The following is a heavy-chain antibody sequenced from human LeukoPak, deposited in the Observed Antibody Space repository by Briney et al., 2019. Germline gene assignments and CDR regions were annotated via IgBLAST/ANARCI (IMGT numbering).Heavy chain of an antibody. CDR2: ISYDGSNK. V-gene: IGHV3-30-3*01. CDR1: GFTFSSYA. J-gene: IGHJ4*02. Sequence: GRSLRLSCAASGFTFSSYAMHWVRQAPGKGLEWVAVISYDGSNKYYADSVKGRFTISRDNSKNTLYLQMNSLRAEDTAVYYCARAGDAVVAAPFDYWGQGTLVTVSS. CDR3: ARAGDAVVAAPFDY. D-gene: IGHD2-15*01.